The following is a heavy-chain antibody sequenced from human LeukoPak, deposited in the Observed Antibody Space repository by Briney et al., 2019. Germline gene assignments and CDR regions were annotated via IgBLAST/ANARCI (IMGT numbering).Heavy chain of an antibody. CDR1: GGSFSGYY. V-gene: IGHV4-34*01. CDR3: ARGHERRRYDFWSGPYYFDY. J-gene: IGHJ4*02. Sequence: SETLSLNCAVYGGSFSGYYWSWIRQPPGKGLEWIGEINHSGSTNYNPSLKSRVTISVDTSKNQFSLKLSSVTAAGTAVYYCARGHERRRYDFWSGPYYFDYWGQGTLVTVSS. CDR2: INHSGST. D-gene: IGHD3-3*01.